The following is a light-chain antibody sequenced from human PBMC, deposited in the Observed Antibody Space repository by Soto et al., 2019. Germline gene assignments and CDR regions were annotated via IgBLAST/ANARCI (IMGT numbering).Light chain of an antibody. CDR1: QSISTW. V-gene: IGKV1-12*01. J-gene: IGKJ5*01. CDR2: AAS. Sequence: DIPMTQSPSSVSASVGDTVTITCRARQSISTWLAWYQQKRGTVPNSLIYAASSLQSGVPSRFSGSGAGTEFTRNITSLQPADFGTYYCQQDDSFPITFGQGPRLDSK. CDR3: QQDDSFPIT.